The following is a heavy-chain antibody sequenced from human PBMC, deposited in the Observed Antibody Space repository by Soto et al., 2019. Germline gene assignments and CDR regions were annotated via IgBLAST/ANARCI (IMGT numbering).Heavy chain of an antibody. CDR3: AKDGTGYYNNYYYYYGMDV. CDR2: ISGSGGDK. D-gene: IGHD3-9*01. Sequence: EVQLLESGGGLVQPGGSLRLSCAASGFTFSSYAMTWVRQAPGKGLEWVSAISGSGGDKYYADFVKCRFTISRDNSKHTLYLHMNSLRAEDTAVYYCAKDGTGYYNNYYYYYGMDVWGQGTTVTVSS. CDR1: GFTFSSYA. V-gene: IGHV3-23*01. J-gene: IGHJ6*02.